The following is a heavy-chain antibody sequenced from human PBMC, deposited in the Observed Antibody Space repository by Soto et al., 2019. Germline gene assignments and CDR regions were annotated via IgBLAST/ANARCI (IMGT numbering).Heavy chain of an antibody. Sequence: EVQLVESGGGLVQPGGSLRLSCAASGFTVSSNYMSWVRQAPGKGLQWVSVIYSGGSTYYADSVKGRFTISRDNSKNTLHLQMISLRAAGTAVYDCARGVLDYSGGGRSSYNGRDVWGQGTTVTVSS. D-gene: IGHD2-15*01. CDR2: IYSGGST. CDR3: ARGVLDYSGGGRSSYNGRDV. J-gene: IGHJ6*02. V-gene: IGHV3-66*01. CDR1: GFTVSSNY.